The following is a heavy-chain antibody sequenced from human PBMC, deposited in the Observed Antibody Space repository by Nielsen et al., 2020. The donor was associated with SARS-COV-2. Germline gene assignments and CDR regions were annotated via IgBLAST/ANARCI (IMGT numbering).Heavy chain of an antibody. CDR3: ARDLGSYYGMDV. D-gene: IGHD2-2*03. J-gene: IGHJ6*02. CDR1: GFTFSSYG. CDR2: ISYDGSNK. Sequence: GESLKISCAASGFTFSSYGMHWVRQAPGKGLEWVAVISYDGSNKYYADSVKGRFTISRDNSKNTLYLQMNSLRAEDTAVYYCARDLGSYYGMDVWGQGTTVTVSS. V-gene: IGHV3-30*03.